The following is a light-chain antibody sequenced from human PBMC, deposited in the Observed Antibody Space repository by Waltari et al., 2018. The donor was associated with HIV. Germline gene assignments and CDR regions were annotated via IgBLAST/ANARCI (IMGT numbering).Light chain of an antibody. CDR2: SNN. V-gene: IGLV1-44*01. Sequence: QSVLTQPPSASGTPGQRVTISCSGSSSNIGSNTVNWYQQLPGTAPKLLIYSNNQRPSGVPDRFSGSKSGTSASLAISGLQSEDEADYYGAAWDGSLNGRVVFGGGTKLTVL. J-gene: IGLJ2*01. CDR3: AAWDGSLNGRVV. CDR1: SSNIGSNT.